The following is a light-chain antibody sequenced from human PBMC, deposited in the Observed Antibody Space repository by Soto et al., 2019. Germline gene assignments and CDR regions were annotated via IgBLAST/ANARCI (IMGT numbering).Light chain of an antibody. J-gene: IGLJ2*01. CDR1: SSNIGSNP. CDR3: AAWDDSLNGPG. CDR2: SKN. Sequence: QSVLTQPPSASGTPGHRVTISCSGSSSNIGSNPVNWYQQLPGTAPKLLIYSKNQRPSGVPDRFSGYNSGTSASLAISGLQAEDEADYYCAAWDDSLNGPGFGGGTKGTVL. V-gene: IGLV1-44*01.